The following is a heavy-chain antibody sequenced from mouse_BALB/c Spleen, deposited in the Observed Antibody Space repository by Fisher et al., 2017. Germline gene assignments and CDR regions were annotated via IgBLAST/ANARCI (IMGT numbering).Heavy chain of an antibody. V-gene: IGHV1-69*02. CDR3: ARPYRYDDYYAMDY. D-gene: IGHD2-14*01. Sequence: KFKGKATLTVDKSSSTAYMQLSSLTSEDSAVYYCARPYRYDDYYAMDYWGQGTSVTVS. J-gene: IGHJ4*01.